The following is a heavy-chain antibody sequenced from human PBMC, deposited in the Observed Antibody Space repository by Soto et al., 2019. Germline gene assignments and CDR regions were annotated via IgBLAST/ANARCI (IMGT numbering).Heavy chain of an antibody. CDR2: INPNSGST. CDR1: GYIFINYY. CDR3: ARVPRWNETPTIFGVVIIGYYYMDV. V-gene: IGHV1-46*01. D-gene: IGHD3-3*01. Sequence: GASVKVSCKASGYIFINYYIHWVRQAPGQGLEWIGIINPNSGSTNYAQKFQGRVTMTRNTSISTAYMELSSLRSEDTAVYYCARVPRWNETPTIFGVVIIGYYYMDVWGKGTTVTVSS. J-gene: IGHJ6*03.